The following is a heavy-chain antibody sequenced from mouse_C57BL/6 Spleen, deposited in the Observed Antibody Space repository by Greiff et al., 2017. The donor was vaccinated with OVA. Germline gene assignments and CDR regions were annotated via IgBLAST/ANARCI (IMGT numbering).Heavy chain of an antibody. CDR3: ARPYSNYSTPFAY. V-gene: IGHV1-59*01. CDR2: IDPSDSYT. Sequence: QVQLQQPGAELVRPGTSVKLSCKASGYNFTSYWMHWVKQRPGQGLEWIGVIDPSDSYTNYNQKFKGKATLTVDTSSSTAYMQLSSLTSEDSAVYYCARPYSNYSTPFAYWGQGTLVTVSA. CDR1: GYNFTSYW. J-gene: IGHJ3*01. D-gene: IGHD2-5*01.